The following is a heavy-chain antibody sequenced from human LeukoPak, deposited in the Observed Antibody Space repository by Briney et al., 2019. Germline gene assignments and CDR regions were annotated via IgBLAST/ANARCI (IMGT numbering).Heavy chain of an antibody. V-gene: IGHV1-69*13. Sequence: SVKVSCKASGYTFTSYGISWVRQAPGQGFEWMGGIIPIFGTANYAQKFQGRVTITADESTSTAYMELSSLRSEDTAVYYCARDHGDYWGQGTLVTVSS. J-gene: IGHJ4*02. CDR3: ARDHGDY. CDR1: GYTFTSYG. CDR2: IIPIFGTA.